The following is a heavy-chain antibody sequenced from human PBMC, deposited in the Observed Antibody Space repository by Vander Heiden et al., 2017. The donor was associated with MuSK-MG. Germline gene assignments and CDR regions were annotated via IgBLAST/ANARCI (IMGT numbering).Heavy chain of an antibody. D-gene: IGHD2-2*01. Sequence: QVQLVQSGAEVKKPGSSVKVSCKASGATFSSYAIIGVRQAPGQGLEWMGGIIPIFGTANYAQKFQGRVTITADESTSTAYMELSSLRSEDTAVYYCASTPQGYCSSTSCRAEYFQHWGQGTLVTVSS. CDR1: GATFSSYA. CDR3: ASTPQGYCSSTSCRAEYFQH. CDR2: IIPIFGTA. J-gene: IGHJ1*01. V-gene: IGHV1-69*12.